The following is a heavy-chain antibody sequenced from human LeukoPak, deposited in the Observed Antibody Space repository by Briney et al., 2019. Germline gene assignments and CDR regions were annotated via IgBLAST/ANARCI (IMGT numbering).Heavy chain of an antibody. J-gene: IGHJ4*02. D-gene: IGHD3-10*01. Sequence: GGSLRLSCAASGFTVSSNYMSWVRQAPGKGLEWVSVIYSCGSTYYADSVKGRFTISRDNSKNTLYLQMNSLRAEDTAVYYCARAGRWDTSIDYWGQGTLVTVSS. CDR3: ARAGRWDTSIDY. CDR2: IYSCGST. V-gene: IGHV3-66*01. CDR1: GFTVSSNY.